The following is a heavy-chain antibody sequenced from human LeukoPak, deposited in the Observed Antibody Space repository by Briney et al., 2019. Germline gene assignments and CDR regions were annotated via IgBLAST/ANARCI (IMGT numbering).Heavy chain of an antibody. V-gene: IGHV1-8*03. J-gene: IGHJ4*02. CDR1: GYTFTSYD. Sequence: ASVKVSCKASGYTFTSYDINWVRQATGQGLEWMGWMNPNSGNTGYAQKFQGRVTITRNTSISTAYMELSSLTSDDTGVYYCARDQLGFDFWGQGTQVTVSS. CDR3: ARDQLGFDF. D-gene: IGHD1-1*01. CDR2: MNPNSGNT.